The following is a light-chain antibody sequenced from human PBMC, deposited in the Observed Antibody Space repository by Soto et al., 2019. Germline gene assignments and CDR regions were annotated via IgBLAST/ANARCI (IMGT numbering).Light chain of an antibody. V-gene: IGKV1-33*01. CDR1: QSISKW. Sequence: DIQMNQSPSTLSAAVRDRVTVPCRASQSISKWLAWYQQKPGKAPQLLIFDASNLATGVPSRFSGSGSGTHFTFTSSIVQPEDFATYYCHQYHNFPITFGQGTRVEIK. CDR3: HQYHNFPIT. CDR2: DAS. J-gene: IGKJ5*01.